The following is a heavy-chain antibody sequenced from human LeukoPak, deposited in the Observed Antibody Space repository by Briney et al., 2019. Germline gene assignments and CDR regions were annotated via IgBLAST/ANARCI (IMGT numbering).Heavy chain of an antibody. CDR3: AREKDIAARVGWFDP. V-gene: IGHV3-23*01. D-gene: IGHD6-6*01. J-gene: IGHJ5*02. Sequence: PGGSLRLSCAASGFTFSYYGMSWVRQTPGKGLEWVSGFGHNGGITYADSVRGRFTVSRDNSKNTLSLQMSSLRADDTALYYCAREKDIAARVGWFDPWGQGTLVTVSS. CDR1: GFTFSYYG. CDR2: FGHNGGIT.